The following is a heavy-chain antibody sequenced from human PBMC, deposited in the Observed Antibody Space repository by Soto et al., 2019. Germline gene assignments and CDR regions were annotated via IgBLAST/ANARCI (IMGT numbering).Heavy chain of an antibody. Sequence: ASVKVSCKASGYTFTSYGISWVRQAPGQGLEWMGWISANNGNTNYAQKFQGRVTMTRNTSISTAYMELSSLRSEDTAVYYCARELRGFDPWGQGTLVTVPQ. CDR1: GYTFTSYG. CDR2: ISANNGNT. J-gene: IGHJ5*02. V-gene: IGHV1-18*01. CDR3: ARELRGFDP.